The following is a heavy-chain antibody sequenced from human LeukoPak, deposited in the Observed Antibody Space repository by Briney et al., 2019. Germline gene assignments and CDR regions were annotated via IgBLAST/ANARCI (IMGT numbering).Heavy chain of an antibody. D-gene: IGHD6-19*01. Sequence: ASVKVSCKASGYTFTGYYMHWVRQAPGQGLEWMGWINPNSGGTNYAQKFQGRVTMTRDTSISTAYMELSRPRSDDTAVYCRASSRIAVAGTSYYGMDVWGQGTTVTVSS. J-gene: IGHJ6*02. V-gene: IGHV1-2*02. CDR2: INPNSGGT. CDR3: ASSRIAVAGTSYYGMDV. CDR1: GYTFTGYY.